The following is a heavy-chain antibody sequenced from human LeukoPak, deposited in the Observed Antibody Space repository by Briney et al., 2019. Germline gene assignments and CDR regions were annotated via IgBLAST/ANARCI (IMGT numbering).Heavy chain of an antibody. D-gene: IGHD4-17*01. V-gene: IGHV3-33*01. CDR2: IWYDGSNK. J-gene: IGHJ5*02. CDR1: RFTFSSYG. Sequence: GRSLRLSCAASRFTFSSYGMHWVRQAPGKGLEWVAVIWYDGSNKYYADSVKGRFTISRDNSKNTLYLQMNSLRAEDTAVYYCARLYGTYPGWFDPWGQGTLVTVSS. CDR3: ARLYGTYPGWFDP.